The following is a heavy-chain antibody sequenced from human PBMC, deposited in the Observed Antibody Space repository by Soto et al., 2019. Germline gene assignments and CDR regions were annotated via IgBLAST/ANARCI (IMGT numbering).Heavy chain of an antibody. CDR3: ATVSSSWVYNWFDP. D-gene: IGHD6-13*01. CDR2: FDPEDGET. Sequence: ASVKVSCKVSGYTLTELSMHWVRQAPGKGLEWMGGFDPEDGETIYAQKFQGRVTMTEDTSTDTAYMELSSLRSEDTAVYYCATVSSSWVYNWFDPWGQGTLDTVS. CDR1: GYTLTELS. J-gene: IGHJ5*02. V-gene: IGHV1-24*01.